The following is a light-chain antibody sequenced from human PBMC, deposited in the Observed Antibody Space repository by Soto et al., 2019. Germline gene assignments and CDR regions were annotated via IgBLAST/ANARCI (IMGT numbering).Light chain of an antibody. V-gene: IGKV1-5*01. Sequence: IHMTHSPSILSASVLDRVTITFLASQSINRWLAWHQQKPGKAPKLLIYDASSLESGVPSRFSGGGSGTEFTLTISSLQPDDFATYYCQQSDSTPITFGQGTRLENK. J-gene: IGKJ5*01. CDR3: QQSDSTPIT. CDR1: QSINRW. CDR2: DAS.